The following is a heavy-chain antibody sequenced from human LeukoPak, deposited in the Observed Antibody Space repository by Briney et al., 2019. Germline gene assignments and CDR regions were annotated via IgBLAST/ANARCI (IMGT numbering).Heavy chain of an antibody. Sequence: PSETLSLTCTVSGGSISSSSYYWGWIRQPPGKGLEWIGSIYYSGSTYYSPSLKSRVTISVDTSKNQFSLKLSSVTAADTAVYYCARGGGGPLRWDYWGQGTLVTVSS. CDR1: GGSISSSSYY. CDR2: IYYSGST. V-gene: IGHV4-39*07. J-gene: IGHJ4*02. CDR3: ARGGGGPLRWDY. D-gene: IGHD4-23*01.